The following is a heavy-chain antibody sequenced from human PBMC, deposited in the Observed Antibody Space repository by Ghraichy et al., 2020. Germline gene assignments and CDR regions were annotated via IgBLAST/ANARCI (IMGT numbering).Heavy chain of an antibody. D-gene: IGHD3-22*01. CDR3: AREGRYYSDSGGLDAFDI. V-gene: IGHV4-59*01. J-gene: IGHJ3*02. CDR2: IYYSGST. CDR1: GGSITSYY. Sequence: SETLSLTCTVSGGSITSYYWTWIRQPPGQGLEWIGYIYYSGSTKYNPSLKSRVTISVDTSKKQFSLKLSSVTAADTAVYYCAREGRYYSDSGGLDAFDIWGRGTMVTVSS.